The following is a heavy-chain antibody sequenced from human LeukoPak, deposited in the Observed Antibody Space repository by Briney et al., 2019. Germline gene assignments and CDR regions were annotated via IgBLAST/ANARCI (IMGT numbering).Heavy chain of an antibody. Sequence: RGESLTISCKASGYSFTSHCIGWVRQMSGKGLEWMGVIFPGDSDTSYSPSFQGQVTISVDKSITTAYLQWSSLKASDTAMYFCARGSGYSSAREVDYWGQGTLVTVSS. CDR2: IFPGDSDT. CDR3: ARGSGYSSAREVDY. J-gene: IGHJ4*02. V-gene: IGHV5-51*01. CDR1: GYSFTSHC. D-gene: IGHD6-19*01.